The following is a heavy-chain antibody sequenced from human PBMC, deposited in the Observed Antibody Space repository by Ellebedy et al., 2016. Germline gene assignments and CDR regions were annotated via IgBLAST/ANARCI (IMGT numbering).Heavy chain of an antibody. V-gene: IGHV4-4*02. CDR3: ARDRGMDV. CDR1: GGSISSSNW. J-gene: IGHJ6*02. CDR2: VYHTGSA. Sequence: SETLSLXXAVSGGSISSSNWWSWVRQPPGKGLEWIGEVYHTGSANSNPSLKSRVTISVDKSKNQFSLKLSSVTAADTAVYYCARDRGMDVWGQGTTVTVSS.